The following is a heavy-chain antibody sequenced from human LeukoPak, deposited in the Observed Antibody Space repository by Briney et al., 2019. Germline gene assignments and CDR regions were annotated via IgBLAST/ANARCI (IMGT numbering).Heavy chain of an antibody. D-gene: IGHD3-10*01. CDR3: AKALWFGVKDYYYMDV. CDR1: GFTFSSYG. J-gene: IGHJ6*03. CDR2: ISGSGGST. V-gene: IGHV3-23*01. Sequence: GSLRLSCAASGFTFSSYGMHWVRQAPGKGLEWVSAISGSGGSTYYADSVKGRFTISRDNSKNTLYLQMNSLRAEDTAVYYCAKALWFGVKDYYYMDVWGKGTTVTVSS.